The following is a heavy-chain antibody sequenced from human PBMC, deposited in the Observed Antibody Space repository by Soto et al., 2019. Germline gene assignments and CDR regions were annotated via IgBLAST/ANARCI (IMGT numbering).Heavy chain of an antibody. CDR1: GFSLSTSGVG. V-gene: IGHV2-5*02. J-gene: IGHJ5*01. D-gene: IGHD3-3*02. Sequence: SGPTLVNPTQPLTLTCTFSGFSLSTSGVGVGWIRQPPGKALEWLALIYWDDDKRYSPSLKSRLTITKDTSKNQVVLTMTNMDPVDTAIYYCAHIGFLEWLRIVVGFDSWGQGTLVTISS. CDR2: IYWDDDK. CDR3: AHIGFLEWLRIVVGFDS.